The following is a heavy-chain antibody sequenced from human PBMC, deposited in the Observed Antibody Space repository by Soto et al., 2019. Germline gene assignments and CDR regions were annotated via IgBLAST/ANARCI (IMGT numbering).Heavy chain of an antibody. Sequence: EVQLLESGGGLVQPGGSLRLSCAASGFTFSDHYMDWVRQAPGKGLEWVGRTRDKANSYTTEYAASVKGRFTISRDDSRKALYLQMNSLQTEDTAVYDCARGSSRFRDSYYYFAIDVWGQGTAFTVSS. D-gene: IGHD6-13*01. CDR3: ARGSSRFRDSYYYFAIDV. J-gene: IGHJ6*02. CDR1: GFTFSDHY. V-gene: IGHV3-72*01. CDR2: TRDKANSYTT.